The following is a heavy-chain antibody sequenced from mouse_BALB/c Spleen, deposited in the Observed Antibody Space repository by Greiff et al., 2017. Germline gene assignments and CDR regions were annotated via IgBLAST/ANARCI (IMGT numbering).Heavy chain of an antibody. V-gene: IGHV14-3*02. CDR2: IDPANGNT. Sequence: EVQGVESGAELVKPGASVKLSCTASGFNIKDTYMHWVKQRPEQGLEWIGRIDPANGNTKYDPKFQGKATITADTSSNTAYLQLSSLTSEDTAVYYCARGGRGFAYWGQGTLVTVSA. D-gene: IGHD3-3*01. CDR3: ARGGRGFAY. J-gene: IGHJ3*01. CDR1: GFNIKDTY.